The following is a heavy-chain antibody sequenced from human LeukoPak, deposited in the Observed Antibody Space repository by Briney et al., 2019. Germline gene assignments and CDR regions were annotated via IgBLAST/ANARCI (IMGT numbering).Heavy chain of an antibody. V-gene: IGHV3-23*01. D-gene: IGHD6-19*01. CDR2: VTGGGGTT. Sequence: PGGALRLSCAASGFTFRSYAMSWVRQARGKGGEGVSTVTGGGGTTYFPASLPLRFTLSRDHSKNPAYLQLNRLRAADTAVYYCAKDSPLVRYTSGWSSNSFDHWGQGTLVPVSS. CDR3: AKDSPLVRYTSGWSSNSFDH. CDR1: GFTFRSYA. J-gene: IGHJ4*02.